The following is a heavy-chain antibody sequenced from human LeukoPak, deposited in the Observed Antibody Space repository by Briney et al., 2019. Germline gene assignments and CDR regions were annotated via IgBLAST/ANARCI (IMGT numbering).Heavy chain of an antibody. CDR3: ARSGRGGAFDI. J-gene: IGHJ3*02. Sequence: PGGSLRLSCAASGFTFSSYWMHWVRQGPGKGLVWVSRIYSDGSRTTYADSVKGRFTISGDNAKNTLYLEINSLRAEDTAVYYCARSGRGGAFDIWGHGTMVTVSS. V-gene: IGHV3-74*01. CDR2: IYSDGSRT. D-gene: IGHD1-26*01. CDR1: GFTFSSYW.